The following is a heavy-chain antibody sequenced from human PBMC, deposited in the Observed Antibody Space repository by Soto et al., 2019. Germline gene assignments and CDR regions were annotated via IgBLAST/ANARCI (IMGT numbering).Heavy chain of an antibody. D-gene: IGHD3-22*01. V-gene: IGHV1-8*01. Sequence: ASVKVSCKASGYTFTSYDINWVRQATGQGLEWMGWMNPNSGNTGYAQKFQDRVTMTRNTSTSTVYMELRSLRSEDTAVYYCARDYYNRAKFDYWGQGALVTVSS. CDR3: ARDYYNRAKFDY. CDR1: GYTFTSYD. J-gene: IGHJ4*02. CDR2: MNPNSGNT.